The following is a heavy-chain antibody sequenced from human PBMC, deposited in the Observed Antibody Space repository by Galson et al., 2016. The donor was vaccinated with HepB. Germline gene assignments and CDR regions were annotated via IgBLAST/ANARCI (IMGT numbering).Heavy chain of an antibody. V-gene: IGHV3-23*01. D-gene: IGHD2/OR15-2a*01. CDR1: GFTFSTYA. CDR3: VRNLFSGDDYFVDY. Sequence: SLRLSCAASGFTFSTYAMSWVRQAPGKGLEWVSAISGSGGSTYYADSVKGRFTISRANAKNSLYLQMNSRRAEDTAVYYCVRNLFSGDDYFVDYWGQGTLVTVSS. J-gene: IGHJ4*02. CDR2: ISGSGGST.